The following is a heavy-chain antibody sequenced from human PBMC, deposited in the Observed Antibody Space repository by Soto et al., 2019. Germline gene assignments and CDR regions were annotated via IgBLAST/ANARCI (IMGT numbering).Heavy chain of an antibody. J-gene: IGHJ6*03. CDR3: ARADGYSSSWYYYYYYMDV. V-gene: IGHV4-59*08. D-gene: IGHD6-13*01. CDR2: IYYSGST. Sequence: SETLSLTCTVSGGSISSYYWSWIRQPPGKGLEWIGYIYYSGSTNYNPSLKSRVTISVDTSKNQFSLKLSSVTAADTAVYYCARADGYSSSWYYYYYYMDVWGKGTTVTVSS. CDR1: GGSISSYY.